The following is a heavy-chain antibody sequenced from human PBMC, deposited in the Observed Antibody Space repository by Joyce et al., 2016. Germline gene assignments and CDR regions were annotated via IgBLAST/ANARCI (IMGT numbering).Heavy chain of an antibody. D-gene: IGHD3-3*01. V-gene: IGHV5-10-1*01. Sequence: EVQLVQSGTELIKPGESLRIPCKGSGYSFSGYWISWVRQKPGKGIEWVGRIKPSDSYNYYSPACEGHVTSTADKAISTACLQSSSLKVTDTAMYYWARHPPYYDVWRGGRSEYFALWGQGTLVTVSS. CDR1: GYSFSGYW. CDR2: IKPSDSYN. CDR3: ARHPPYYDVWRGGRSEYFAL. J-gene: IGHJ1*01.